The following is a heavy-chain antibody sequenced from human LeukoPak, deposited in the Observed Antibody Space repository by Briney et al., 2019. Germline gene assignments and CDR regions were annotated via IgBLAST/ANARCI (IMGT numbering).Heavy chain of an antibody. Sequence: VASVKVSSTASGYPFIDYYLHWVRQAPGQGLEWMGCINPNTGDTNSAQNFQGRVIMTRDTSITTAYMELSRLKSDDTALYYCASKGAGHCYDASCLGSFDLWGQGTTVAVSS. CDR2: INPNTGDT. D-gene: IGHD2-15*01. CDR3: ASKGAGHCYDASCLGSFDL. V-gene: IGHV1-2*02. J-gene: IGHJ3*01. CDR1: GYPFIDYY.